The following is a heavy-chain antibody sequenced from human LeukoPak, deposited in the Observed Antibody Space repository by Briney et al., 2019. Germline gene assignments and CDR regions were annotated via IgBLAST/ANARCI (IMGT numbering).Heavy chain of an antibody. J-gene: IGHJ4*02. D-gene: IGHD6-13*01. Sequence: PGGSLRLSCAASGFSFSDYVMHWVRQAPGKGLEWVALIWYDGSHQSYADSVKGLFTISRDNSKNTQYLQMNSLGVDDTAVYYCSRAGGNSNIWYWDYWGQGTLVTVSS. V-gene: IGHV3-33*01. CDR3: SRAGGNSNIWYWDY. CDR1: GFSFSDYV. CDR2: IWYDGSHQ.